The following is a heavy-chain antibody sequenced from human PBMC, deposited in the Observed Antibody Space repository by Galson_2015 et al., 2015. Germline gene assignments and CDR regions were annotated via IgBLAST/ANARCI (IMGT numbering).Heavy chain of an antibody. CDR1: GFTFSSCG. J-gene: IGHJ6*02. CDR3: AKDNEGYCSDGHCYSYYYYGMDI. D-gene: IGHD2-15*01. Sequence: SLRLSCAASGFTFSSCGMHWVRQAPGKGLEWVALISDEGSIKEYADSVKGQFTISRDNSKNTLSLHMNRLRAEDTAIYYCAKDNEGYCSDGHCYSYYYYGMDIWGQGTTVTVSS. CDR2: ISDEGSIK. V-gene: IGHV3-30*18.